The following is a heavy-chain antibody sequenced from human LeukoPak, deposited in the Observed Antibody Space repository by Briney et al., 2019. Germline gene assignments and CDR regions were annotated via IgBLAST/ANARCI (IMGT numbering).Heavy chain of an antibody. CDR2: IDQDGSEM. CDR1: GFTFSNYW. CDR3: ARAYYYGSGDYYSWAYFDF. V-gene: IGHV3-7*04. J-gene: IGHJ4*02. Sequence: GGSLRLSCAASGFTFSNYWMTWVRQAPGKGLEWVANIDQDGSEMYSVDSVKGRFSISRDNAEKALYLQMNSLRAEDTAVYYCARAYYYGSGDYYSWAYFDFWGLGTLVTVSS. D-gene: IGHD3-10*01.